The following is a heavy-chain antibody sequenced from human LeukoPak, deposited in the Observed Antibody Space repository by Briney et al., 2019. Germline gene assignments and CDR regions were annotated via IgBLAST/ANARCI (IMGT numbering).Heavy chain of an antibody. D-gene: IGHD5-24*01. CDR1: GGSTSSYY. Sequence: SETLSLTCTVSGGSTSSYYWTWIRQPPGKGLEWIGYINYSGSTNYNPSLKSRVTNSVDTSKNQFSLKLSSVTAADTAVYYCARVLRDGSLALAYWGQGTLVTVSS. V-gene: IGHV4-59*01. CDR2: INYSGST. J-gene: IGHJ4*02. CDR3: ARVLRDGSLALAY.